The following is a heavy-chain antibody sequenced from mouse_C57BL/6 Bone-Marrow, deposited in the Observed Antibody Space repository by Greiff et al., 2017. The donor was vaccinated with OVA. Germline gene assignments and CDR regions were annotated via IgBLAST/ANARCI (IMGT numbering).Heavy chain of an antibody. J-gene: IGHJ4*01. CDR1: GFTFSSYA. Sequence: EVQVVESGAGLVKPGGSLKLSCAASGFTFSSYAMSWVRQTPEKRLEWVAYISSGGDYIYYADTVKGRFTISRDNARNTLYLQMSSLKSEDTAMYYCTRDRDRGDAMDYWGQGTSVTVSS. CDR2: ISSGGDYI. D-gene: IGHD2-14*01. CDR3: TRDRDRGDAMDY. V-gene: IGHV5-9-1*02.